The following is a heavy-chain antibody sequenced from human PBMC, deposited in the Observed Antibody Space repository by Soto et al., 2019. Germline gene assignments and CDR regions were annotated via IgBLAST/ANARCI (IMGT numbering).Heavy chain of an antibody. D-gene: IGHD2-2*01. CDR1: GYNFVSNG. CDR3: ARLLEGYCSTTRCGLDH. CDR2: ISVYNGLA. Sequence: QVQLVQSGAEVKKPGASVKVSCKASGYNFVSNGISWVRQAPGQGLEWMGWISVYNGLANYAQKFQGRVTMTTDTSTNTAYMELRTLTFDDTAVYYCARLLEGYCSTTRCGLDHWGQGTLVTVSS. V-gene: IGHV1-18*01. J-gene: IGHJ4*02.